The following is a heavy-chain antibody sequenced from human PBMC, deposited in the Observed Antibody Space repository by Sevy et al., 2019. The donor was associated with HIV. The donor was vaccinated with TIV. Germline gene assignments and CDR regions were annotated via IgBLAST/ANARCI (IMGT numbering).Heavy chain of an antibody. J-gene: IGHJ3*02. D-gene: IGHD3-22*01. CDR1: GGSISSGNYN. Sequence: SETLSLTCTVSGGSISSGNYNWSWIRQPAGKGLEWIGRIYTSGSTNYTPFLKSRLTMAVDTSMSQFSLKLSSVTAADTAVYYCARDLRPFYFDSSGRNDAFDIWGQGTMVTVSS. CDR2: IYTSGST. V-gene: IGHV4-61*02. CDR3: ARDLRPFYFDSSGRNDAFDI.